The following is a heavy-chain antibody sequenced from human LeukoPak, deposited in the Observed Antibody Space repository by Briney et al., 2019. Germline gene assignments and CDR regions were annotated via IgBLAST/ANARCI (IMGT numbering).Heavy chain of an antibody. V-gene: IGHV4-59*08. CDR3: ARRGGTVVGDTGYHYWYFDN. CDR2: ISDSGST. D-gene: IGHD5-12*01. CDR1: GGSIRSYY. Sequence: PSETLSLTCTVSGGSIRSYYWSWVRQFPGKGLEWIGYISDSGSTNYSPSLESRVTISVDTSKNKFFLILSSVTAADTAVYYCARRGGTVVGDTGYHYWYFDNWGQGTLVTVSS. J-gene: IGHJ4*02.